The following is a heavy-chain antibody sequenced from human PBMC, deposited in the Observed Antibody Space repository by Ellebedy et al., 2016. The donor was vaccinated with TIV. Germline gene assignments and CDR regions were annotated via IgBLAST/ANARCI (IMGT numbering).Heavy chain of an antibody. Sequence: GGSLRLXCAASGFTFSSYAMSWVRQAPGKGLEWVSAISGSGGSTYYADSVKGRFTISRGNSKNTLYLQMNSLRAEDTAVYYCAKGLAAADTVNWFDPWGQGTLVTVSS. CDR1: GFTFSSYA. J-gene: IGHJ5*02. V-gene: IGHV3-23*01. D-gene: IGHD6-13*01. CDR2: ISGSGGST. CDR3: AKGLAAADTVNWFDP.